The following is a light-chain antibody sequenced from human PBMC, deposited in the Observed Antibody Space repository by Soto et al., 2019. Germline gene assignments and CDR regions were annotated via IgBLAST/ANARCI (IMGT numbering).Light chain of an antibody. V-gene: IGKV3-11*01. CDR1: QSVSSY. CDR3: QQRSTWLT. J-gene: IGKJ4*01. CDR2: DAS. Sequence: EIVLTQSPATLSLSPGERATLSCRASQSVSSYLAWYQQKPGQAPRLLIYDASNRATGIPARFSGSGSGTDFPLTTSSLEPEDFAVYSCQQRSTWLTFGGGTKVEIK.